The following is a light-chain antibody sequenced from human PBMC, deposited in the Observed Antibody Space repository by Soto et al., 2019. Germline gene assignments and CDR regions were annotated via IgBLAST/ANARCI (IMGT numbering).Light chain of an antibody. CDR2: AAS. V-gene: IGKV1-39*01. Sequence: DIQMTQSPSSLSASVGDRVIITCRASQSISTYLNWYQHKPGKDPTLLIYAASSLQSGVPSRFSRSGSGTEVTLIITSLQPEDFATYYCQQSGDTPPWTVGQGKKGDIK. CDR3: QQSGDTPPWT. CDR1: QSISTY. J-gene: IGKJ1*01.